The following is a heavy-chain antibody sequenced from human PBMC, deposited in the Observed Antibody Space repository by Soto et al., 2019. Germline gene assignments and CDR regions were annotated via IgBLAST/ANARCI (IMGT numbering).Heavy chain of an antibody. J-gene: IGHJ6*02. D-gene: IGHD2-8*01. CDR2: ISGPSIYI. CDR1: GFTFSGYS. Sequence: EVQLVESGGGLVKPGGSLRLSCVASGFTFSGYSINWVRQAPGKGLEWVSYISGPSIYIYYADSVKGRFTISRDNAKSAVYLQMNSLRAEDTAVYLCARGFRNGFNVWGQGTTVSVSS. V-gene: IGHV3-21*01. CDR3: ARGFRNGFNV.